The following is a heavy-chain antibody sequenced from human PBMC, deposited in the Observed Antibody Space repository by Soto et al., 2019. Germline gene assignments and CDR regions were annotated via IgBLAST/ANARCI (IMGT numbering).Heavy chain of an antibody. V-gene: IGHV3-33*01. D-gene: IGHD2-15*01. CDR2: IWYDGSNK. J-gene: IGHJ4*02. CDR1: GFTFSSYG. Sequence: SLRLSCAASGFTFSSYGMHWVRQAPGKGLEWVAVIWYDGSNKYYADSVKGRFTISRDNSKNTLYLQMNSLRAEDTAVYYCARDPLYCSGGSCFHFDYWGQGTLVTVSS. CDR3: ARDPLYCSGGSCFHFDY.